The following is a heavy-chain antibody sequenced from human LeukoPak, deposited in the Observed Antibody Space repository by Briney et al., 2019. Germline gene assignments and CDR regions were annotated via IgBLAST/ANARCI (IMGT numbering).Heavy chain of an antibody. CDR1: GFTFSRYG. V-gene: IGHV3-30*18. J-gene: IGHJ4*02. CDR3: AKDPGLGAADDY. CDR2: ISYDGSNK. Sequence: PGGSLRLSCAASGFTFSRYGMHWVRQAPGKGLEWVAVISYDGSNKYYADSVKGRFTISRDNSKNTLYLQMNSLRAEDTAVYYCAKDPGLGAADDYWGQGTLVTVSS. D-gene: IGHD6-13*01.